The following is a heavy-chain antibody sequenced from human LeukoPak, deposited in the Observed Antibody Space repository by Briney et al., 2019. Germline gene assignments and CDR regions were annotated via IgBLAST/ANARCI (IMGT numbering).Heavy chain of an antibody. D-gene: IGHD3-10*01. CDR2: ISPSGGSS. J-gene: IGHJ4*02. V-gene: IGHV1-46*01. CDR1: GYTFTDYY. CDR3: ARVSEETGSDY. Sequence: ASVKVSCKASGYTFTDYYIHWVRQAPGQGLEWMGIISPSGGSSSYAQKFQGRVTMTRDKSASTVYMELSRLRSEDTAVYYCARVSEETGSDYWGQGTLVTVSS.